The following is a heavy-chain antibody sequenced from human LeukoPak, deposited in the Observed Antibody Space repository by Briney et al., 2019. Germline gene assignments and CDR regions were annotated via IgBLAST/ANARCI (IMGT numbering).Heavy chain of an antibody. Sequence: HPGGSLRLSCAASGFTFSSYSMNWVRQAPGKGLEWVAVIWYDGSNKYYADSVKGRFTISRDNSKNTLYLQMNSLRAEDTAVYYCARDGYNLGLDYWGQGTLVTVSS. D-gene: IGHD5-24*01. CDR2: IWYDGSNK. V-gene: IGHV3-33*08. CDR3: ARDGYNLGLDY. J-gene: IGHJ4*02. CDR1: GFTFSSYS.